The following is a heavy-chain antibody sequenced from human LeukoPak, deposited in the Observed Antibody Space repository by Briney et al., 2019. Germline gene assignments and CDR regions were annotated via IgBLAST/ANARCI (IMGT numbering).Heavy chain of an antibody. Sequence: PGGSLRLSCAASGFTFSSYWMSWVRQAPGKGLEWVANIKQDGSEKYYVDSVKGRFTISRDNAKNSLYLQMNSLRAEDTAVYYCARATAARPWYYYYMDVWGKGTPVTVS. J-gene: IGHJ6*03. CDR2: IKQDGSEK. CDR1: GFTFSSYW. D-gene: IGHD6-6*01. CDR3: ARATAARPWYYYYMDV. V-gene: IGHV3-7*01.